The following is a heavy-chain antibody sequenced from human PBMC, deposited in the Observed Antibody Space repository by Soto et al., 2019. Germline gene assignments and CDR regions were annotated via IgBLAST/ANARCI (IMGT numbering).Heavy chain of an antibody. CDR2: ISGSGGST. CDR1: GFTFSSYA. V-gene: IGHV3-23*01. J-gene: IGHJ6*02. D-gene: IGHD6-6*01. CDR3: STSSRNEYHFAMDA. Sequence: PGGSLRLSCAASGFTFSSYAMSWVRQAPGKGLEWVSAISGSGGSTYYADSVKGRFTISRDNSKNTLYLQMNSLRVDDTAVYFCSTSSRNEYHFAMDAWGQGTTVTAP.